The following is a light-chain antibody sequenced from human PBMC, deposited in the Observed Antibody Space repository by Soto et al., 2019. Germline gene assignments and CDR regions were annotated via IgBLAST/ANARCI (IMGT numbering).Light chain of an antibody. CDR2: EVS. CDR1: SSNVGAYDY. J-gene: IGLJ1*01. CDR3: SSYTSSSARV. Sequence: QSALTQPASVSGSPGQSVTISCTGTSSNVGAYDYVSWYQQHPEKAPKLMIYEVSHRPSGVSNRFYGSKSVNTATLTISGLQAEDEADYYCSSYTSSSARVFGTGTKVTVL. V-gene: IGLV2-14*03.